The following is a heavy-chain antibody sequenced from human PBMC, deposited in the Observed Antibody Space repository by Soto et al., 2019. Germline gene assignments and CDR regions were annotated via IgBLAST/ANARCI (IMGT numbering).Heavy chain of an antibody. D-gene: IGHD4-4*01. Sequence: EVQLVESGGGLVQPGGSLRLSCAASGFTFSSYSMKRVRQAPAKGLEWVSYISSSSSTIYYADSVKGRFTISRDNAKNSLYLQMNSLRDEDTAVYYCAREGGNFNWFDPWGQGTLVTVSS. CDR3: AREGGNFNWFDP. J-gene: IGHJ5*02. CDR2: ISSSSSTI. V-gene: IGHV3-48*02. CDR1: GFTFSSYS.